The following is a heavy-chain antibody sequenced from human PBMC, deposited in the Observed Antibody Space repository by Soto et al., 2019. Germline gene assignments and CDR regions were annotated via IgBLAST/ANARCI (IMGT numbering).Heavy chain of an antibody. Sequence: EVQLVESGGGLVQPGGSLRLSCAASGFTISSYSMNWVRQAPGKGLEWVSYISSSSSTIYYADSVKGRFTISRDNAKNSLYLQMNSLRAEDTAVYYCARTGYCSGGSCYSSIPYYYYYMDVWGKGTTVTVSS. CDR3: ARTGYCSGGSCYSSIPYYYYYMDV. J-gene: IGHJ6*03. D-gene: IGHD2-15*01. CDR1: GFTISSYS. V-gene: IGHV3-48*01. CDR2: ISSSSSTI.